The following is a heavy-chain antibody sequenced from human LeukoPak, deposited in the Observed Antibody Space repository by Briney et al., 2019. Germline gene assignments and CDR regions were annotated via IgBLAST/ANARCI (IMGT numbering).Heavy chain of an antibody. CDR3: ARGWGE. CDR1: GFTFSSYE. Sequence: GGSLRLSCAASGFTFSSYEMNWVRQGPGKGLEWVSYISSSSSTKYYADSVKGRFTISRDNAKESLYLQMNSLRAEDTAVYYCARGWGEGGQGTLVTVSS. J-gene: IGHJ4*02. D-gene: IGHD3-10*01. V-gene: IGHV3-48*03. CDR2: ISSSSSTK.